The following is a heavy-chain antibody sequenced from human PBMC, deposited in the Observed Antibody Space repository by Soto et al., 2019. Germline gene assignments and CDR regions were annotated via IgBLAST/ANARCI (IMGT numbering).Heavy chain of an antibody. J-gene: IGHJ4*02. Sequence: QITLKESGPTLVKPTQTLTLTCTFSGFSLSTSGVGVGWIRQPPGKALEWLALIYWDDDKRYSPSLKSRLTITKDTSKNQVVLTMTNIDPVDTATYYCAHRLILGSGCPYDYWGQGTLVTVSS. CDR2: IYWDDDK. CDR3: AHRLILGSGCPYDY. CDR1: GFSLSTSGVG. D-gene: IGHD6-19*01. V-gene: IGHV2-5*02.